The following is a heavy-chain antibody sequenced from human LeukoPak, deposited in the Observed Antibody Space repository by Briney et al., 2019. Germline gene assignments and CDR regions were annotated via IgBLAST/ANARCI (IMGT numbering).Heavy chain of an antibody. V-gene: IGHV1-8*01. J-gene: IGHJ4*02. D-gene: IGHD5-12*01. Sequence: GASVKVSCKASGYTFTSYDINWVRQATGQGLEWMGWMNPNSGNTGYAQKFQGRVTMTRNTSISTAYMELSSLRSEDTAVYYCASYPSAMAQSGYDFSSYFDYWGQGTLVTVSS. CDR3: ASYPSAMAQSGYDFSSYFDY. CDR1: GYTFTSYD. CDR2: MNPNSGNT.